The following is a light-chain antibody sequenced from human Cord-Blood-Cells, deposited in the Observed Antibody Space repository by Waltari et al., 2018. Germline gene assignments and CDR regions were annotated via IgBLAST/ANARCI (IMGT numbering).Light chain of an antibody. J-gene: IGKJ1*01. Sequence: EIVLTQSPGTLSLSPGERATLSCRASQSVSSSYLGWYQQKPGQAPRLLIYGASSRATGIPDRFSGSGSGTDFTLTISRLVPEEFAVYYCQQYGSSPPLSFGQGTKVEIK. CDR1: QSVSSSY. CDR2: GAS. CDR3: QQYGSSPPLS. V-gene: IGKV3-20*01.